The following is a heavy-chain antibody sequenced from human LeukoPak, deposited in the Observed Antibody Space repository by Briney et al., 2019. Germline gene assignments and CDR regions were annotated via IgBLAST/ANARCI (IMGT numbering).Heavy chain of an antibody. V-gene: IGHV3-53*01. CDR1: GFTVSSNY. D-gene: IGHD1-26*01. J-gene: IGHJ4*02. Sequence: GGSLRLSCAASGFTVSSNYMSWVRQAPGKGLEWVSVIYSGGSTYYADSVKGRFTISRDNSKNTLYLQMNSLRAEDTAVYYCARYGSSGSYLDAFDYWGQGTLVTVSS. CDR3: ARYGSSGSYLDAFDY. CDR2: IYSGGST.